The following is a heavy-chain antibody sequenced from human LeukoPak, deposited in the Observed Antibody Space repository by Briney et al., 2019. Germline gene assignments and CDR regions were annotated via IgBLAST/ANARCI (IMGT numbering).Heavy chain of an antibody. CDR3: ARNYYDSSGYQEATFNY. V-gene: IGHV3-33*01. Sequence: GGSLRLSCAASGFTFSNYGMHWVRQAPGKGLEWVAGIWYDGGYKYYADSVKGRFTISRDNSKNTLFLQMDSLRAEDTAVYYCARNYYDSSGYQEATFNYWGQGTLVTVSS. D-gene: IGHD3-22*01. CDR2: IWYDGGYK. J-gene: IGHJ4*02. CDR1: GFTFSNYG.